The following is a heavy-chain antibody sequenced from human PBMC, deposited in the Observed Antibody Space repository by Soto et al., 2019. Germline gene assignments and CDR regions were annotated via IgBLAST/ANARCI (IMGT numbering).Heavy chain of an antibody. V-gene: IGHV3-53*04. CDR1: GFTVSSNY. J-gene: IGHJ4*02. CDR2: IYSGGST. Sequence: GGSLRLSCAASGFTVSSNYMSWVRQAPGKGLEWVSVIYSGGSTYYADSVKGRFTISRHNSKNTLYLQMNSLRAEDTAVYYCARFSANSGSYYAEQYWGQGTLVTVSS. CDR3: ARFSANSGSYYAEQY. D-gene: IGHD1-26*01.